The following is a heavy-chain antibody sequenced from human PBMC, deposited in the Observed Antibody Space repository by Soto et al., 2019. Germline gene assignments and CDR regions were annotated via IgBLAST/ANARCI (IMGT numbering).Heavy chain of an antibody. CDR2: INAGNGNT. D-gene: IGHD4-17*01. V-gene: IGHV1-3*05. CDR1: GYTFTSYA. Sequence: QVQLVQSGAEEKKPGASVKVSCKASGYTFTSYAMHWVRQAPGQRLEWMGWINAGNGNTKYSQKFQGRVTITRDTSASTAHIALRSLRSEDTAGYYCGRDPDYGDYGTSPADDYWGQGTLVTVSS. J-gene: IGHJ4*02. CDR3: GRDPDYGDYGTSPADDY.